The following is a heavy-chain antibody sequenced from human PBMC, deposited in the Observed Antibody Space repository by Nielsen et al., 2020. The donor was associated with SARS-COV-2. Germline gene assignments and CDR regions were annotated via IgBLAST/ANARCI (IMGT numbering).Heavy chain of an antibody. CDR3: AKDGSGWAKMYFDY. Sequence: GESLKISCAASGFTFSSYDMHWVRQATGKGLEWVSAIGTAGDPYYPGSVKGRFTISRENAKNSLYLQMNSLRAEDTAVYYCAKDGSGWAKMYFDYWGQGTLVTVSS. D-gene: IGHD6-19*01. V-gene: IGHV3-13*05. J-gene: IGHJ4*02. CDR1: GFTFSSYD. CDR2: IGTAGDP.